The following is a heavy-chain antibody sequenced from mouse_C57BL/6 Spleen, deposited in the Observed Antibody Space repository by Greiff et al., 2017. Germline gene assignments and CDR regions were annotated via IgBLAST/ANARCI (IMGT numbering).Heavy chain of an antibody. V-gene: IGHV5-6*01. Sequence: EVQGVESGGDLVKPGGSLKLSCAASGFTFSSYGMSWVRQTPDKRLEWVATISSGGRYTYYPDSVKGRFTISRDNAKNTLYLQMSSLKSEDTAMYYGARQHWDNWYFGVWGTGTTVTVSS. D-gene: IGHD4-1*01. CDR1: GFTFSSYG. CDR2: ISSGGRYT. CDR3: ARQHWDNWYFGV. J-gene: IGHJ1*03.